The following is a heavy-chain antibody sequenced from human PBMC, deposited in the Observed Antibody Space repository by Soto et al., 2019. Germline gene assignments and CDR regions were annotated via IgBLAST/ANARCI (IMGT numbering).Heavy chain of an antibody. CDR1: GSSLATYW. Sequence: GESLKISCKASGSSLATYWIGWVRQMPGKGLEWMGFIYFGNSETRYRPSFQGQVTISADKSITSSYLQWSSLKASDSGMYYCATASHGSASWPHWGQGTLVTVSS. CDR3: ATASHGSASWPH. CDR2: IYFGNSET. D-gene: IGHD2-2*01. J-gene: IGHJ4*02. V-gene: IGHV5-51*01.